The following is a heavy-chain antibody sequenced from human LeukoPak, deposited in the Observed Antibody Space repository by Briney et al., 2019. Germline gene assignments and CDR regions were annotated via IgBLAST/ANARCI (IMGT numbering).Heavy chain of an antibody. D-gene: IGHD1/OR15-1a*01. CDR1: GFTFSSYA. V-gene: IGHV3-23*01. Sequence: GGSLRLSCAASGFTFSSYAMSWVRQAPGKGLEWVSTITGNGVTTYYADSVKGRFTISRDNSKNTLFLEMNNLRAEDTAVYYCARAHGSATEPGTRLFDFWGQGTLVTVSS. CDR3: ARAHGSATEPGTRLFDF. CDR2: ITGNGVTT. J-gene: IGHJ4*02.